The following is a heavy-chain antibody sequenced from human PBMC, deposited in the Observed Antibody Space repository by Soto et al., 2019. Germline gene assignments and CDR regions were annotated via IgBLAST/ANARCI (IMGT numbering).Heavy chain of an antibody. CDR2: IVVGSGNT. V-gene: IGHV1-58*02. Sequence: QMQLVQSGPEVKKPGTSVKVSCKASGFTFTSSAMQWVRQARGQRLEWIGWIVVGSGNTNYAQKFQERGTITRDMSTIIAYMELSSLRSEDTAVYYCAASGIGAAGPYDSFYIWGQGTMVSVSS. D-gene: IGHD6-13*01. J-gene: IGHJ3*02. CDR1: GFTFTSSA. CDR3: AASGIGAAGPYDSFYI.